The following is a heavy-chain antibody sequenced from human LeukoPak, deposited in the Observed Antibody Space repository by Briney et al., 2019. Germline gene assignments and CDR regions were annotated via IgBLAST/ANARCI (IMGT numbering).Heavy chain of an antibody. V-gene: IGHV4-59*01. CDR1: GGSISSYH. D-gene: IGHD5-24*01. J-gene: IGHJ4*02. CDR2: ILYNGNT. Sequence: SETLSLTCTVSGGSISSYHWGWIRQPPGKGLEFIGYILYNGNTNYNPSLESRVTISVDTSKNHFSLKLSSVTAADTAVYFCAQESRHGYNYLEKWGQGIVVSVSA. CDR3: AQESRHGYNYLEK.